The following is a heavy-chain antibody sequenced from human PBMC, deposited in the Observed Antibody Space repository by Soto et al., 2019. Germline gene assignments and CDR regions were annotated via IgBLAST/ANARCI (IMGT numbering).Heavy chain of an antibody. Sequence: GGSLRLSCAASGFTFSSYGIHWVRQAPGKGLEWVAVIWYDGSNKYYADSVKGRFTISRDNSKNTLYLQMNSLRAEDTAVYYCARGSPRNTDFDYWGQGTLVTVSS. D-gene: IGHD1-1*01. CDR2: IWYDGSNK. CDR1: GFTFSSYG. J-gene: IGHJ4*02. CDR3: ARGSPRNTDFDY. V-gene: IGHV3-33*01.